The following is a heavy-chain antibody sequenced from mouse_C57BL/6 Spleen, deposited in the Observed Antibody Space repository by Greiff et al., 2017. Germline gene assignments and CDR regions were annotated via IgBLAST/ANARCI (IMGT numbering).Heavy chain of an antibody. CDR1: GYTFTSYG. D-gene: IGHD3-1*01. CDR3: ARGGYMVH. V-gene: IGHV1-69*01. Sequence: QVQLQQSGAELVMPGASVKLSCKASGYTFTSYGMHWVKQRPGQGLEWIGEIDPSDSYTNYNQKFKGKSTLTVDNPSSTASMQLSGLTSEDSAVYYCARGGYMVHWGQGTLVTVSA. CDR2: IDPSDSYT. J-gene: IGHJ3*01.